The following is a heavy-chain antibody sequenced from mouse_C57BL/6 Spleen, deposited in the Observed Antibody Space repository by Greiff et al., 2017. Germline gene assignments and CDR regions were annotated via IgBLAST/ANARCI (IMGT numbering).Heavy chain of an antibody. J-gene: IGHJ1*03. CDR1: GFTFSSYT. Sequence: EVMLVESGGGLVKPGGSLKLSCAASGFTFSSYTMSWVRQTPEKRLEWVATISGGGGNTYSPDSVKGRFTISRNNAKNTLYLQMSSLRSEDTAVYYCASLIYYGYDWYFDVWGTGTTVTVSS. CDR3: ASLIYYGYDWYFDV. D-gene: IGHD2-2*01. CDR2: ISGGGGNT. V-gene: IGHV5-9*01.